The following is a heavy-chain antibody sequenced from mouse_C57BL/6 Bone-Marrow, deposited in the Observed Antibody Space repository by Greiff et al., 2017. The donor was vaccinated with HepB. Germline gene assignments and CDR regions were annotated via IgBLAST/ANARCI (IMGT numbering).Heavy chain of an antibody. J-gene: IGHJ2*01. D-gene: IGHD1-1*01. CDR3: ARVGYYGSSYYFDY. CDR2: ISYDGSN. Sequence: DVQLQESGPGLVKPSQSLSLTCSVTGYSITSGYYWNWIRQFPGNKLEWMGYISYDGSNNYNPSLKNRISITRDTSKNQFFLKLNSVTTEDTATYYCARVGYYGSSYYFDYWGQGTTLTVSS. V-gene: IGHV3-6*01. CDR1: GYSITSGYY.